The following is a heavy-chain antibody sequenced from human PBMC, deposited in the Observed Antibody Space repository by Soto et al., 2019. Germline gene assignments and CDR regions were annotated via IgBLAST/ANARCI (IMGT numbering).Heavy chain of an antibody. CDR1: GLTFSSYW. Sequence: GGSLRLSCAATGLTFSSYWMSWVRQAPGKGPEWVANIKQDGSEKYYVDSVKGRFTVTRDNAKKSLYLQMNSLRAEDTAVYYCARDRVLTAYYYDSSGYSYWGQGTLVTVSS. D-gene: IGHD3-22*01. CDR3: ARDRVLTAYYYDSSGYSY. J-gene: IGHJ4*02. CDR2: IKQDGSEK. V-gene: IGHV3-7*01.